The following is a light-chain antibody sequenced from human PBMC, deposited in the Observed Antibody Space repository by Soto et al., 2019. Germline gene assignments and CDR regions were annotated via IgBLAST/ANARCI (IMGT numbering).Light chain of an antibody. Sequence: EIVLTQSPGTLSLSPGERATLSCRASQTVSSSYLAWYLQKPGQPPRLLIYGASTRATGIPARFSGSGSGTEFTLIISSLQSEDSAVYYCQQYNNWPPKTFGQGTKVDIK. V-gene: IGKV3-15*01. J-gene: IGKJ1*01. CDR1: QTVSSSY. CDR3: QQYNNWPPKT. CDR2: GAS.